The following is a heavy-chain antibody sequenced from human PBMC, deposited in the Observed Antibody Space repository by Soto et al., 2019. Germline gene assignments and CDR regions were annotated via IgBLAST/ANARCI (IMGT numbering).Heavy chain of an antibody. CDR3: AIQILYDYVWGSYPENRPFDY. Sequence: PSETLSLTCTVSGGSISSSSYYWGWIRQPPGKGLEWIGSIYYSGSTYYNPSLKSRVTISVDTSKNQFSLKLSSVTAADTAVYYCAIQILYDYVWGSYPENRPFDYWGQGTLVTVSS. J-gene: IGHJ4*02. V-gene: IGHV4-39*01. CDR2: IYYSGST. D-gene: IGHD3-16*02. CDR1: GGSISSSSYY.